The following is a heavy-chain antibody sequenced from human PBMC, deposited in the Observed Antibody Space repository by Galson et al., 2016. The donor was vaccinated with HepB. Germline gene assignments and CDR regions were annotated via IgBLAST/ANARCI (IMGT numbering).Heavy chain of an antibody. CDR1: GYIFTSQY. CDR2: INPSDGST. J-gene: IGHJ4*02. CDR3: ARGLLGGNTGQLYY. V-gene: IGHV1-46*01. D-gene: IGHD1-26*01. Sequence: SVKVSCKASGYIFTSQYIHWVRQAPGQGLEWMGRINPSDGSTIHAQNFQGRVTLTRDTSTSTVYMELSSLRFEDTAVYYWARGLLGGNTGQLYYWGQGTLVTVSS.